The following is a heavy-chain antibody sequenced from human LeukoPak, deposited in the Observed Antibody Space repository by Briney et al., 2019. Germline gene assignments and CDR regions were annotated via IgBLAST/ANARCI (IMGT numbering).Heavy chain of an antibody. Sequence: PGGSLRLSCAASGFTVSDTYMTWVRQPPGKGLEYVSIFYSGGVTDYAASVKGRFTISRDESKNTVYLHMNNVRADDTAKYYCARGGANTFNSYYYYPLDVWGKGTTVTVSS. CDR1: GFTVSDTY. J-gene: IGHJ6*04. CDR3: ARGGANTFNSYYYYPLDV. CDR2: FYSGGVT. V-gene: IGHV3-53*03. D-gene: IGHD3-10*01.